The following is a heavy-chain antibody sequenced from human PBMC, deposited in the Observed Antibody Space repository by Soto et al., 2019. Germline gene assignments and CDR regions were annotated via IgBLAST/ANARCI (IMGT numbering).Heavy chain of an antibody. V-gene: IGHV4-59*01. CDR2: IYYSGST. CDR3: ARDRKDYYDSSGYYYPQDY. J-gene: IGHJ4*02. D-gene: IGHD3-22*01. CDR1: GGSISSYY. Sequence: SETLSLTCTVSGGSISSYYWSWIRQPPGKGLEWIGYIYYSGSTNYNPSLKSRVTISVDTLYLQMNSLRAEDTAVYYCARDRKDYYDSSGYYYPQDYWGQGTLVTVSS.